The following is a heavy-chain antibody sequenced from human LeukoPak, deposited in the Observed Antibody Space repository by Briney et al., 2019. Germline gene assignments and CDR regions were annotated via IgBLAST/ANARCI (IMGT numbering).Heavy chain of an antibody. CDR3: ARHEESWFDP. J-gene: IGHJ5*02. CDR1: GGSISSSSYY. CDR2: IYYSGST. Sequence: SETLSLTCTVSGGSISSSSYYWGWIRQPPGKGLEWIGSIYYSGSTYYNPSLKSRVTISVDTSKNQFSLKLSSVTAADTAVYYCARHEESWFDPWGQGTLVTVSS. V-gene: IGHV4-39*01.